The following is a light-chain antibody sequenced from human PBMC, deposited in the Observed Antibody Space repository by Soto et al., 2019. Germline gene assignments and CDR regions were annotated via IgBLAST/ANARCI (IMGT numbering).Light chain of an antibody. CDR2: DAS. CDR1: QSVSSY. Sequence: EIVLTQSPATLSLSPGERATLSCRASQSVSSYLAWYQQKPGQAPRLLIYDASNRATGIPARFSGSGSGTDFTLTIRSIETEDFAVYYCQQRSNWPPLIFRGGTKVEI. J-gene: IGKJ4*01. CDR3: QQRSNWPPLI. V-gene: IGKV3-11*01.